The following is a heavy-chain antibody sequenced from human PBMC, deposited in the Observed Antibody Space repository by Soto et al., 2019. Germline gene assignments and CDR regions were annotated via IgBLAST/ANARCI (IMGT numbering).Heavy chain of an antibody. Sequence: ASVKVSCKASGYTFTGYYMHWVRQAPGQGLEWMGWINPNSGGTNYAQKFQGWVTMTRDTSISTAYMELSRLRSDDTAVYYCARDATTASPFAIWGQRTMVPVSS. V-gene: IGHV1-2*04. CDR2: INPNSGGT. J-gene: IGHJ3*02. CDR3: ARDATTASPFAI. D-gene: IGHD4-17*01. CDR1: GYTFTGYY.